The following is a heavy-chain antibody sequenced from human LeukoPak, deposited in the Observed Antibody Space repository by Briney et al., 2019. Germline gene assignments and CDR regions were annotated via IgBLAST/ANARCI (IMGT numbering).Heavy chain of an antibody. CDR3: ARHAQSHYSGSFDY. V-gene: IGHV4-59*08. D-gene: IGHD1-26*01. Sequence: SETLSLTCTVSSGSISGHYWSWIRQPPGKGLEWIAYIYYSGGTNYNPSLKSRVTISVDTSKNQFSLKLSSVTAADTAVYYCARHAQSHYSGSFDYWGQGTLVTVSS. J-gene: IGHJ4*02. CDR1: SGSISGHY. CDR2: IYYSGGT.